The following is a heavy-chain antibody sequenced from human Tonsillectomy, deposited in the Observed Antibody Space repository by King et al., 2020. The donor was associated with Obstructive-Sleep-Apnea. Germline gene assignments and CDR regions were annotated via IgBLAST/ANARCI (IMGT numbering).Heavy chain of an antibody. D-gene: IGHD3-10*01. CDR2: ISGIGGAT. CDR3: AKDRGWGVVYYFYGMDV. Sequence: VQLVESGGGLVQPGGSLRLSCAASGFTFNGYGISWVRQTPGKGLEWVSAISGIGGATYYADYVKGRFTIPRDNSKNTLYLQIKSLRAEDTAVYFCAKDRGWGVVYYFYGMDVWGQGTTVTVSS. J-gene: IGHJ6*02. CDR1: GFTFNGYG. V-gene: IGHV3-23*04.